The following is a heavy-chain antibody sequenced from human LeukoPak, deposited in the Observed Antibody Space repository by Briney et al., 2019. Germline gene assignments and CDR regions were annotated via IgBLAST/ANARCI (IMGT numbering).Heavy chain of an antibody. V-gene: IGHV4-30-4*01. CDR2: IYYSGST. CDR3: ARESSQYDSSGYYPDY. D-gene: IGHD3-22*01. Sequence: PSQTLSLTCTVSGGSISSGDYYWSWIRQPPGKGLEWIGYIYYSGSTYYNPSLKSRVTISVDTSKNQFSLKLSSVTAADTAVYYCARESSQYDSSGYYPDYWGQGTLVTVSS. J-gene: IGHJ4*02. CDR1: GGSISSGDYY.